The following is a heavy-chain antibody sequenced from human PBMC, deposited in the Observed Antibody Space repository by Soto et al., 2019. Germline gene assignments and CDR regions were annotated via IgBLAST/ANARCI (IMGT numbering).Heavy chain of an antibody. CDR2: IIPIFGTA. D-gene: IGHD5-18*01. CDR3: ARGLRGHNRIQLWPYSYYGMDV. Sequence: QVQLVQSGAEVKKPGSSVKVSCKASGGTFSSYAISWVRQAPGQGLEWMGGIIPIFGTANYAQKFQGRVTITADESTSTAYMELSRLRSEDTAVYYCARGLRGHNRIQLWPYSYYGMDVWGQGTTVTVSS. J-gene: IGHJ6*02. V-gene: IGHV1-69*01. CDR1: GGTFSSYA.